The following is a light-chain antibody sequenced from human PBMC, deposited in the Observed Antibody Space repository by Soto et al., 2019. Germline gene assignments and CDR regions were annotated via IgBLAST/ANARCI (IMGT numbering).Light chain of an antibody. V-gene: IGLV1-40*01. CDR1: SSNIGAGYD. CDR3: QSYDSRLSVV. Sequence: QAVVTQPPSVSGAPGQRVTISCTGSSSNIGAGYDVHWYQQLPGTAPKLLIYGNSNRPSGVPDRFSGSKSGTSASLAITGPAAEDGGDYYGQSYDSRLSVVFGGGTQLPAL. CDR2: GNS. J-gene: IGLJ2*01.